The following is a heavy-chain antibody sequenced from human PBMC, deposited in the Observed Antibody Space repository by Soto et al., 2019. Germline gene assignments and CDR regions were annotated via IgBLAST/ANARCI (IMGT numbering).Heavy chain of an antibody. J-gene: IGHJ4*02. V-gene: IGHV5-51*01. CDR2: IYPGDSDT. CDR1: GNSFTTYW. D-gene: IGHD3-16*01. CDR3: ARQGYTYAYDY. Sequence: GESLKISCQGSGNSFTTYWIAWVRQMPGKGLEWMGIIYPGDSDTRYSPSFQGQVTMSADKSISTAHLQWSSLKASDTAMYYCARQGYTYAYDYWGQGTQVTSPQ.